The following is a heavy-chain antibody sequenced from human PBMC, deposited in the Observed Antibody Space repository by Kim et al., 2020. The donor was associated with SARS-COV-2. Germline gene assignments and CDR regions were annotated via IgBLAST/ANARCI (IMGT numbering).Heavy chain of an antibody. Sequence: ASVKVSCKASGYTFSNYAMHWVRQAPGQRPEWMGWINVGNGNSRYSQKFQGRVFITRDTSASTAYMELSSLRSEDTAVYYCARDPTRDFWSDYYAYHFDYWGQGTLVTVSS. V-gene: IGHV1-3*01. CDR3: ARDPTRDFWSDYYAYHFDY. J-gene: IGHJ4*02. D-gene: IGHD3-3*01. CDR2: INVGNGNS. CDR1: GYTFSNYA.